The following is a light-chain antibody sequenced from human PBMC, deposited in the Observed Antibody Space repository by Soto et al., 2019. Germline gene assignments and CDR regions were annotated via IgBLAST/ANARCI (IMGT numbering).Light chain of an antibody. CDR1: QSVSSY. V-gene: IGKV3-11*01. CDR2: DAS. J-gene: IGKJ1*01. CDR3: QQSYSSPQP. Sequence: EVLLAQSPATLSFYPWDRATLCCRASQSVSSYLAWYQQKPGQAPRLLIYDASNRATGIPARFSGSGSGTDFTLTISSLQPEDFAIYYCQQSYSSPQPFAQGTKVDIK.